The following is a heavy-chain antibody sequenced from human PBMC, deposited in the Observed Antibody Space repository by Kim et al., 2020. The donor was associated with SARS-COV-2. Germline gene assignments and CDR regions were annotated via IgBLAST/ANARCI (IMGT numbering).Heavy chain of an antibody. CDR1: GGSVSSGSYY. V-gene: IGHV4-61*01. Sequence: SETLSLTCTVSGGSVSSGSYYWSWIRQPPGKGLEWIGYIYYSGSTNYNPSLKSRVTISVDTSKNQFSLKLSSVTAADTAVYYCASPGGGDSYYDSSGYDRKYAFDIWGQGTMVTVSS. CDR3: ASPGGGDSYYDSSGYDRKYAFDI. CDR2: IYYSGST. J-gene: IGHJ3*02. D-gene: IGHD3-22*01.